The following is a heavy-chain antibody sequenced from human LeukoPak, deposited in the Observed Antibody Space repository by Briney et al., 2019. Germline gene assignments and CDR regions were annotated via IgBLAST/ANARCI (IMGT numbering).Heavy chain of an antibody. CDR3: ARGYYDILTGYYSPDAFDI. V-gene: IGHV4-59*12. CDR2: IYYSGST. CDR1: GGSISNYY. D-gene: IGHD3-9*01. J-gene: IGHJ3*02. Sequence: SETLSLTCTVSGGSISNYYWSWIRQPPGKGLEWIGYIYYSGSTNYNPSLKSRVIISVDTSKNQFSLKLSSVTAADTAVYYCARGYYDILTGYYSPDAFDIWGQGTMVTVSS.